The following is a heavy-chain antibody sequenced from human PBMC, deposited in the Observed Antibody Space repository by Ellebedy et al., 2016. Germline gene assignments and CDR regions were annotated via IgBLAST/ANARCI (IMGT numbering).Heavy chain of an antibody. V-gene: IGHV1-18*01. D-gene: IGHD3-3*01. CDR3: ARDRWNRFWSGYYKGEYFDY. Sequence: ASVKVSCKASGYTFTSYGISWVRQAPGQGLEWMGWISAYNGNTNYAQKLQGRVTMTTDTSTSTAYMELRSLRSDDTAVYYCARDRWNRFWSGYYKGEYFDYWGQGTLVTVSS. J-gene: IGHJ4*02. CDR2: ISAYNGNT. CDR1: GYTFTSYG.